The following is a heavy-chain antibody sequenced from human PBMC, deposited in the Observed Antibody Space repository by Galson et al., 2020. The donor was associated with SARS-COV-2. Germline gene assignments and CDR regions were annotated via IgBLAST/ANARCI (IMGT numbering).Heavy chain of an antibody. CDR2: VPHRAARYTT. J-gene: IGHJ4*02. CDR1: GFILSDYY. Sequence: GRSLRLSCEASGFILSDYYMDWVRQAPGKGLEWVGRVPHRAARYTTDYAASVRGRLTILRDDSRTSLYLQMNSLKTEGTAVYYCVRDAFGLASWGRGTLVSVSS. D-gene: IGHD3-10*01. CDR3: VRDAFGLAS. V-gene: IGHV3-72*01.